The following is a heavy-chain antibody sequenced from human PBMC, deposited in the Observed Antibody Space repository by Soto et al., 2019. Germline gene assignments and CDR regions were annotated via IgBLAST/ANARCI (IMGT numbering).Heavy chain of an antibody. D-gene: IGHD3-10*01. J-gene: IGHJ6*02. CDR2: TSYDGDKE. Sequence: SCKTPGDTFTNFGLGWVRQAPGKGLEWVAVTSYDGDKEYYADSVKGRFTISRDNSKNTLYLQMNSLRVEDTAVYYCAKDIALVRGVIIDLDVWGQGTTVTVSS. CDR1: GDTFTNFG. V-gene: IGHV3-30*18. CDR3: AKDIALVRGVIIDLDV.